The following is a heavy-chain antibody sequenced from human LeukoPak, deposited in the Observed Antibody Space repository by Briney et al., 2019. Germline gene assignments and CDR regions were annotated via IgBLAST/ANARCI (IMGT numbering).Heavy chain of an antibody. J-gene: IGHJ6*02. Sequence: GASVKASCKASGYTFTSYGISWVRQAPGQGLEWMGWISAYNGNTNYAQKLQGRVTMTTDTSTSTAYMELRSLRSDDTAVYYCARALSSGWYDYYYYGMDVWGQGTTVTVSS. CDR2: ISAYNGNT. V-gene: IGHV1-18*01. D-gene: IGHD6-19*01. CDR3: ARALSSGWYDYYYYGMDV. CDR1: GYTFTSYG.